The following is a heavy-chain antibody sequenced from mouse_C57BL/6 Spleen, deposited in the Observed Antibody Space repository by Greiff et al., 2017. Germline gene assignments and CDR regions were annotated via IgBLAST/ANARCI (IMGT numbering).Heavy chain of an antibody. Sequence: DVQLQESGAELVRPGASVKLSCTASGFNIKDYYMHWVKQRPEQGLEWIGRIDPEDGDTEYAPKFQGKATLTADTSSNTAYLQLSSLSSEDTAVYYGTTDYYGSSYRNYFDYWGQGTTLTVSA. CDR3: TTDYYGSSYRNYFDY. CDR1: GFNIKDYY. D-gene: IGHD1-1*01. J-gene: IGHJ2*01. V-gene: IGHV14-1*01. CDR2: IDPEDGDT.